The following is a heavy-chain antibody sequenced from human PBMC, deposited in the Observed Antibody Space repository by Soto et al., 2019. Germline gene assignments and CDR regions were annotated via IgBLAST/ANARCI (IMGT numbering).Heavy chain of an antibody. J-gene: IGHJ6*02. CDR3: ARGDSTDCSNGVCSFFYNHDMDV. Sequence: ASVKVSCKASGYSFTDYHIHWVRQAPGQGLEWLGRINPKSGGTSTAQKFQGWVTMTTDTSISKASMELTRLTADDTAIYYCARGDSTDCSNGVCSFFYNHDMDVWGQGTTVTVSS. D-gene: IGHD2-8*01. CDR2: INPKSGGT. CDR1: GYSFTDYH. V-gene: IGHV1-2*04.